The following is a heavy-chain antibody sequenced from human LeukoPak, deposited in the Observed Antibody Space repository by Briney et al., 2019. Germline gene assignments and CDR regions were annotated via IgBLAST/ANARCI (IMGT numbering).Heavy chain of an antibody. CDR1: GGSISSSSYY. V-gene: IGHV4-30-4*08. D-gene: IGHD6-6*01. CDR2: IYYSGST. J-gene: IGHJ4*02. Sequence: PSETLSLTCTVSGGSISSSSYYWGWIRQPPGKGLEWIGYIYYSGSTYYNPSLKSRVTISVDTSKNQFSLKLSSVTAADTAVYYCARGDSSSPSFDYWGQGTLVTVSS. CDR3: ARGDSSSPSFDY.